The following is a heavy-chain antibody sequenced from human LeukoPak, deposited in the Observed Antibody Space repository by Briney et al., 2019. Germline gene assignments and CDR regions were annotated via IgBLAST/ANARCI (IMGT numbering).Heavy chain of an antibody. D-gene: IGHD3-22*01. CDR1: GYTFTGYY. CDR3: ANPSGYYDSSGYYYDYYGMDV. J-gene: IGHJ6*02. V-gene: IGHV1-2*02. Sequence: ASVKVSCRASGYTFTGYYMHWVRQAPGQGLEWMGWINLNSGGTNYAQKFQGRVTMTRDTSISTAYMELSRLRSDDTAVYYCANPSGYYDSSGYYYDYYGMDVWGQGTTVTVSS. CDR2: INLNSGGT.